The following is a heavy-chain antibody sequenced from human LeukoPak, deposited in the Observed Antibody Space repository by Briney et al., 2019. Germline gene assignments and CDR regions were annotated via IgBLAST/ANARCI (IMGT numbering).Heavy chain of an antibody. D-gene: IGHD5-18*01. Sequence: GGSLRLSCAASGFTFSNYWMSWVRQAPGKGLEWVAIIKTDEGEKYYVDSVKGRLTISRDNAKNSLYLQMNSLRVEDTALYYCASDGGRGYGRDHWGQGTLVTVSS. CDR1: GFTFSNYW. J-gene: IGHJ4*02. V-gene: IGHV3-7*01. CDR3: ASDGGRGYGRDH. CDR2: IKTDEGEK.